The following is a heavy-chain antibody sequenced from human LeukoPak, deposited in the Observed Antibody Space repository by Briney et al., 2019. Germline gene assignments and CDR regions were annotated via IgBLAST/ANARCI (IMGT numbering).Heavy chain of an antibody. D-gene: IGHD3-22*01. Sequence: SETLSLTCTVSGGSISSSSYYWGWFRQPPGKGLEWIGSIYYSGSTYYNPSLKSRVTISVDTSKNQFSLKLSSVTAADTAVYYCARHFYDRGAFDIWGQGTMVTVSS. J-gene: IGHJ3*02. CDR1: GGSISSSSYY. CDR3: ARHFYDRGAFDI. V-gene: IGHV4-39*01. CDR2: IYYSGST.